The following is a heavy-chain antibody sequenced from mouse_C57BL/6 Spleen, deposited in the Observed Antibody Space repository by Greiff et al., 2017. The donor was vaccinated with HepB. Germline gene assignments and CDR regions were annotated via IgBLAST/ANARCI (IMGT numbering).Heavy chain of an antibody. V-gene: IGHV3-6*01. Sequence: ESGPGLVKPSQSLSLTCSVTGYSITSGYYWNWIRQFPGNKLEWMGYISYDGSNNYNPSLKNRISITRDTSKNQFFLKLNSVTTEDTATYYCARGDSPNYWGQGTTLTVSS. CDR2: ISYDGSN. CDR3: ARGDSPNY. D-gene: IGHD3-3*01. J-gene: IGHJ2*01. CDR1: GYSITSGYY.